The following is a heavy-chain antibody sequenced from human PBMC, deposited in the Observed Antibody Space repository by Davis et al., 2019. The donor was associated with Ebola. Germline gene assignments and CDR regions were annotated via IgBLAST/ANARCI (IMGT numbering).Heavy chain of an antibody. CDR1: GGSISSGTYY. CDR3: ARDRSDTSAFAV. CDR2: IYYNGRT. D-gene: IGHD3-22*01. Sequence: SETLSLTCTVSGGSISSGTYYWGWVRQPPGKGLEWIGTIYYNGRTYYKPSLESRVTISLDTSRNQFSLKLRSVTAADTAVYFCARDRSDTSAFAVWGQGTMVTVSS. J-gene: IGHJ3*01. V-gene: IGHV4-39*07.